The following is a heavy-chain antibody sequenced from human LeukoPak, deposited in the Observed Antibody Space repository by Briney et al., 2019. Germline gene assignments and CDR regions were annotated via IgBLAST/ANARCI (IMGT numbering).Heavy chain of an antibody. J-gene: IGHJ4*02. D-gene: IGHD3-22*01. CDR1: GFTFSSYA. V-gene: IGHV3-30-3*01. CDR3: ARDKYYDSSGYYY. Sequence: GRSLRLSCAASGFTFSSYAMHWVRQAPGKGLEWVAVISYDGSNKYYADSVKGRFTISRDNSKNTLYLQMNSLRAEDTAVYYCARDKYYDSSGYYYWGQGTLVTVSS. CDR2: ISYDGSNK.